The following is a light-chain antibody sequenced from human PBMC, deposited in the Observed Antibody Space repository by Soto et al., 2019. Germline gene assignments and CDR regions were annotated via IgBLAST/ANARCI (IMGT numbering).Light chain of an antibody. CDR2: EVS. J-gene: IGLJ1*01. Sequence: QYVLTQPASVSGSPGQSITISCTGTSSDVGGYNYVSWYQHHPGKAPKLVIHEVSDRPSGISNRFSGSKSGNTASLTISGLQAEDEADYYCSSYTTATTYVFGPGTKLTVL. V-gene: IGLV2-14*01. CDR3: SSYTTATTYV. CDR1: SSDVGGYNY.